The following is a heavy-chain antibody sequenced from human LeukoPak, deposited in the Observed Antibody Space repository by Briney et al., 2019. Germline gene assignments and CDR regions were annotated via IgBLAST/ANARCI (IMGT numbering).Heavy chain of an antibody. CDR2: VFYNGNT. V-gene: IGHV4-39*01. Sequence: SETLSLTCTVSGGSINTKTHYWACIRQTPGKGPEWIGSVFYNGNTYYNPSLKSRVTISVDTSKNQFSLRLTSVTAADTAVYYCAKHGEDSSGYYADFFDHCGQGTLVTVSS. D-gene: IGHD3-22*01. CDR3: AKHGEDSSGYYADFFDH. CDR1: GGSINTKTHY. J-gene: IGHJ4*02.